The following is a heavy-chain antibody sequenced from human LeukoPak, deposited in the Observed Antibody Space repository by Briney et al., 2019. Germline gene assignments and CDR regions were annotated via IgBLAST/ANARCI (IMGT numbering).Heavy chain of an antibody. CDR1: GFTFSSYE. CDR3: ARSSIAVAYFDY. J-gene: IGHJ4*02. CDR2: ISSSGSTI. V-gene: IGHV3-48*03. D-gene: IGHD6-19*01. Sequence: PGGSLRLSCAASGFTFSSYEMNWVRQAPGKGLEGVSYISSSGSTIYYADSVKGRFTIPRDNAKNSLYLQMNSLRAEDTAVYYCARSSIAVAYFDYWGQGTLVTVSS.